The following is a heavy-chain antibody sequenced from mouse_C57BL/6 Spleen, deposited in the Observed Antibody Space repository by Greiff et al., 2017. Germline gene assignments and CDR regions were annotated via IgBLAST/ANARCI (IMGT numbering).Heavy chain of an antibody. J-gene: IGHJ3*01. V-gene: IGHV1-15*01. CDR3: TRGDGYYSAY. CDR1: GYTFTDYE. CDR2: IDPETGGT. Sequence: VQLQESGAELVRPGASVTLSCKASGYTFTDYEMHWVKQTPVHGLEWIGAIDPETGGTAYNQKFKGKAILTADKSSSTAYMELRSLTSEDSAVYYCTRGDGYYSAYWGQGTLVTVSA. D-gene: IGHD2-3*01.